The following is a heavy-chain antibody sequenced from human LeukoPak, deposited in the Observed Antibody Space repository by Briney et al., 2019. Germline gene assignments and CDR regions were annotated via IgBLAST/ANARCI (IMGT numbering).Heavy chain of an antibody. CDR2: ISYDGSHK. CDR3: AKDAENTEGYHMLVY. J-gene: IGHJ4*02. D-gene: IGHD2-15*01. CDR1: GFTFSSYG. Sequence: GGSLRLSCAASGFTFSSYGMHWVRQAPGKGLEWVTFISYDGSHKYYEDSVKGRFTISRDNSKNTLYLQMNSLRGEDTAVYYCAKDAENTEGYHMLVYWGRGALVTVSS. V-gene: IGHV3-30*18.